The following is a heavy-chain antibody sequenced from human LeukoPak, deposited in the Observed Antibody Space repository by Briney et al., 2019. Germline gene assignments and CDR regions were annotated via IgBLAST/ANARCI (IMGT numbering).Heavy chain of an antibody. CDR1: GGSISSGGYY. V-gene: IGHV4-30-2*01. D-gene: IGHD5-12*01. J-gene: IGHJ3*02. CDR3: ARDHGGYSI. CDR2: IYHSGST. Sequence: SETLSLTCTVSGGSISSGGYYWSWIRQPPGKGLEWIGYIYHSGSTYYNPSLKSRVAISVDTSKNQFSLKLSSVTAADTAVYYCARDHGGYSIWGQGTMVTVSS.